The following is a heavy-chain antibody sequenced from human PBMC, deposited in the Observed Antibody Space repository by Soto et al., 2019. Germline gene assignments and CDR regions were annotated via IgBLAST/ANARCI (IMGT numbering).Heavy chain of an antibody. Sequence: SETLSLTCAVYGGSFSGYYWSWIRQPPGKGLEWIGEINHSGSTNYNPSLKSRVTISVDTSKNQFSLKLSSVTAADTAVYYCARGGVVVVPAAMRSWFDPWGQGTLVTVSS. CDR2: INHSGST. CDR3: ARGGVVVVPAAMRSWFDP. D-gene: IGHD2-2*01. V-gene: IGHV4-34*01. J-gene: IGHJ5*02. CDR1: GGSFSGYY.